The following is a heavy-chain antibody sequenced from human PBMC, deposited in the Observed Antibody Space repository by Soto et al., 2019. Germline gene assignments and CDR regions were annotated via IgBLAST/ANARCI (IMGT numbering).Heavy chain of an antibody. Sequence: PSETLSLTCTVSGGSISSSSYYWGWIRQPPGKGLEWIGSIYYSGSTYYNPSLKSRVTISVDTSKNQFSLKLSSVTAADTAVYYCARRGPAAKYYYYYMDVWGKGTTVTVSS. CDR3: ARRGPAAKYYYYYMDV. CDR1: GGSISSSSYY. J-gene: IGHJ6*03. D-gene: IGHD2-2*01. V-gene: IGHV4-39*01. CDR2: IYYSGST.